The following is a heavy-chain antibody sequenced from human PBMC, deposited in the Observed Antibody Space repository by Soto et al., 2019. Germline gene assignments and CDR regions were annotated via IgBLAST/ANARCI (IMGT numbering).Heavy chain of an antibody. Sequence: SVKVSCKASGGTFNNYPITWVLQAPGEGLEWMGGSIPIFGTANYAQKFQGRVTISVDESTSTAYMELSSLRSEDTAVYYCARGRGYSGDDHYYYFDMDVWGQGTTVTVSS. V-gene: IGHV1-69*13. CDR3: ARGRGYSGDDHYYYFDMDV. CDR2: SIPIFGTA. J-gene: IGHJ6*02. CDR1: GGTFNNYP. D-gene: IGHD5-12*01.